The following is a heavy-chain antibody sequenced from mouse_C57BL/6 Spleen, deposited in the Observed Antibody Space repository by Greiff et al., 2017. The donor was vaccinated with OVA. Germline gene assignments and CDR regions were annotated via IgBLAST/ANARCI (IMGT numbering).Heavy chain of an antibody. Sequence: EVQLQQSGTVLARPGASVKMSCKTSGYTFTSYWMHWVKQRPGQGLEWIGAIYPGNSDTSYNQKFKGKAKLTAVTSASTAYMELSSLTNEDSAVYYCTRSDGSSYWYFDVWGTGTTVTVSS. D-gene: IGHD1-1*01. V-gene: IGHV1-5*01. CDR3: TRSDGSSYWYFDV. CDR1: GYTFTSYW. J-gene: IGHJ1*03. CDR2: IYPGNSDT.